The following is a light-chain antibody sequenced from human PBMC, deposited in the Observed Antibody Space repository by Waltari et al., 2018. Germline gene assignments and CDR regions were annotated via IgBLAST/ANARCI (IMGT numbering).Light chain of an antibody. V-gene: IGKV1-39*01. CDR3: QRSNSPPYT. CDR2: GAS. CDR1: QTISRS. Sequence: DIQMTQSPSSLSASVGDRVTITCRASQTISRSLNWFQQKPGKAPKLLIFGASSLQSGVPSRFSGSGSGTDFTLTITSLQSEDFAAYYCQRSNSPPYTFGQGTKLEIK. J-gene: IGKJ2*01.